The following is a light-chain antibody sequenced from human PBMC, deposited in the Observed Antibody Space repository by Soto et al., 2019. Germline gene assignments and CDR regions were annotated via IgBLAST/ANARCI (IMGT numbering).Light chain of an antibody. CDR1: SSDVGAYNF. Sequence: PASVSGSPGQSITISCTGTSSDVGAYNFVSWYQHHPDKAPKLMISEVSNRPSGVSDRFSGSKSGNTASLTISGLQAEDEADYYCASLTTASFVFGTGTKVTVL. CDR2: EVS. CDR3: ASLTTASFV. V-gene: IGLV2-14*01. J-gene: IGLJ1*01.